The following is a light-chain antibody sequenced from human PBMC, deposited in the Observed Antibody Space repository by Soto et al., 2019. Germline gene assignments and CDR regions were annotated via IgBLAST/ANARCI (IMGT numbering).Light chain of an antibody. J-gene: IGKJ3*01. CDR1: QSVSSSY. V-gene: IGKV3-20*01. CDR2: GAS. CDR3: QHYGTSAL. Sequence: EIVLTQSPGTLSLSPGERATLSCRASQSVSSSYLAWYQQKPGQAPRLLIYGASSRATGIPDRFSVSASGTDFTLTISRLEPEDFAVYYRQHYGTSALFGPGTKVDIK.